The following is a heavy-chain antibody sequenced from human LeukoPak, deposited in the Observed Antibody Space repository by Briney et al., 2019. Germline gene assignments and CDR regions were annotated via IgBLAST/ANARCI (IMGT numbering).Heavy chain of an antibody. V-gene: IGHV1-69*04. CDR1: GGTFSSYA. D-gene: IGHD1-26*01. CDR3: AREGGYSGSYSDY. J-gene: IGHJ4*02. CDR2: IIPILGIA. Sequence: ASVKVSCKASGGTFSSYAISWVRQAPGQGLEWMGRIIPILGIANYAQKFQGRVTITADKSTSTAYMELSSLRSEDTAVYYCAREGGYSGSYSDYWGQGTLVTVSS.